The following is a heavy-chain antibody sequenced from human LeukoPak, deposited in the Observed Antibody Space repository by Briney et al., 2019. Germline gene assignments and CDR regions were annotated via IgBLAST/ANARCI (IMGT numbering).Heavy chain of an antibody. CDR3: ARGTGSLFY. D-gene: IGHD1-1*01. CDR1: GGSISSYY. CDR2: IYYSGST. J-gene: IGHJ4*01. V-gene: IGHV4-59*08. Sequence: SETLSLTCTVSGGSISSYYWSWIRQPPGKGLEWIGYIYYSGSTNYNPSLKGRVTISIETSKSQFSLNLNSVTAADTAVYYCARGTGSLFYWGHGILVTVSS.